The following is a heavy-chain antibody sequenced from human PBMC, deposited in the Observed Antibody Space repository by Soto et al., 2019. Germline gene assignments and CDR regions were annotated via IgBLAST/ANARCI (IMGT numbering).Heavy chain of an antibody. CDR1: EFTFSNYW. V-gene: IGHV3-74*01. CDR2: INGDGSTT. CDR3: ARGGLRAYWFDP. D-gene: IGHD5-12*01. Sequence: EVQLVESGGGLVQPGGSLRLSCAASEFTFSNYWMHWVRQAPGKGLVWASRINGDGSTTNYADSVKGRFAISRDNAKSTLFLQMNGLSAEDTAVYYCARGGLRAYWFDPWGQGTLVTVSA. J-gene: IGHJ5*02.